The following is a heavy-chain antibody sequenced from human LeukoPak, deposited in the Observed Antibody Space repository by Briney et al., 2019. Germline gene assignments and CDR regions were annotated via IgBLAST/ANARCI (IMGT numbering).Heavy chain of an antibody. CDR3: ARERDIVVVPAARWGSWFDP. CDR1: GGSFSGYY. D-gene: IGHD2-2*01. V-gene: IGHV4-34*01. J-gene: IGHJ5*02. CDR2: INHSGST. Sequence: SETLSLTCAVYGGSFSGYYWSWIRQPPGKGLEWIGEINHSGSTNYNPSLKSRVTISVDTSKNQFSLKLSSVTAADTAVYYCARERDIVVVPAARWGSWFDPWGQGTLVTVSS.